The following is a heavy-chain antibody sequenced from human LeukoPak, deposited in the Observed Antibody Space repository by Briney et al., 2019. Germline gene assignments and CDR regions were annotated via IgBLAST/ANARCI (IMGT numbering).Heavy chain of an antibody. V-gene: IGHV3-48*03. J-gene: IGHJ1*01. Sequence: QPGGSLRLSCAASGFTFSSYEMNWVRQAPGKGLEWVSYISSSGNTIYYADSVKGRFTISRDNAKNSLYLQMNSLRAEDTAVHYCARVNDYGDYGDFQHWGQGTLVTVSS. CDR3: ARVNDYGDYGDFQH. CDR1: GFTFSSYE. CDR2: ISSSGNTI. D-gene: IGHD4-17*01.